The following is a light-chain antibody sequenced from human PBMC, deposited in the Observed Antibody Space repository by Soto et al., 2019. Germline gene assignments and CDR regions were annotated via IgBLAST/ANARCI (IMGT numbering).Light chain of an antibody. Sequence: PSSLSTSVGDRVTITCRSRQTISICLSWYQQKPGKAPKLLIYAASSLQSGVPSRFSGSGSGTDFTLTISRLEPEDFAVYYCQQFSSYPLTFGGGTKVDIK. J-gene: IGKJ4*01. CDR1: QTISIC. V-gene: IGKV1-9*01. CDR3: QQFSSYPLT. CDR2: AAS.